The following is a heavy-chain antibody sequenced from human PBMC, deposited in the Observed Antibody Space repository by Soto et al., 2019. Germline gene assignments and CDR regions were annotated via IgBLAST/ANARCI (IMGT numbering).Heavy chain of an antibody. Sequence: GSLTLSCAASGFTFSNYAMSWGRQAPGKGLEWVSSISYSGIDIFYADSVKGRFTISRDNAKNSLCLQMDSLRAEDTVLYYCARRVAAAPFDYWGLGTLVTVSS. J-gene: IGHJ4*02. CDR3: ARRVAAAPFDY. V-gene: IGHV3-21*01. CDR2: ISYSGIDI. D-gene: IGHD6-19*01. CDR1: GFTFSNYA.